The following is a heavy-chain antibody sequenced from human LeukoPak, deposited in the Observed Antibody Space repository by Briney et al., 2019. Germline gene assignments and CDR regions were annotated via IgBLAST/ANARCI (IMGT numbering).Heavy chain of an antibody. CDR1: GYTFTGYY. D-gene: IGHD4-17*01. CDR3: AREVIGGDGDYWLSFRI. J-gene: IGHJ3*02. V-gene: IGHV1-2*02. CDR2: INPNSGGT. Sequence: GASVKVSCKASGYTFTGYYMHWVRQAPGQGLEWMGWINPNSGGTNYAQKFQGRVTMTRDTSISTAYMELSRLRSDDTAVYYCAREVIGGDGDYWLSFRIWGQGTMVTVSS.